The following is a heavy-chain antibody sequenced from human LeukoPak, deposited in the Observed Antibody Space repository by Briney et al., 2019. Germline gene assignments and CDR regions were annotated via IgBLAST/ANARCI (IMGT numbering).Heavy chain of an antibody. CDR3: AKDQSFYGDFPGGYDY. CDR1: GFTFSSYA. CDR2: ISGSGGST. J-gene: IGHJ4*02. Sequence: GASLRLSCAASGFTFSSYAMSWVRQAPGKGLEWVSAISGSGGSTYYADSVKGRFTISRDNSKNTLYLQMSSLRAEDTAVYYCAKDQSFYGDFPGGYDYWGQRTLVTVSS. D-gene: IGHD4-17*01. V-gene: IGHV3-23*01.